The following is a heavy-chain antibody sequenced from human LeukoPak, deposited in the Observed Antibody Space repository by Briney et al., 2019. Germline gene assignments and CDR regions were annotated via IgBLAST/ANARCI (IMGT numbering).Heavy chain of an antibody. V-gene: IGHV3-74*01. J-gene: IGHJ6*02. CDR2: INSDGSST. Sequence: PGGSLRLSCAASGFTFSSYWMHWVRQAPGKGLVWVSRINSDGSSTSYADSVKGRFTISRDNAKNTLYLQMNSLRAEDTAVYYCARDSSLYYYYYGMDVWGQGTTVTVSS. CDR3: ARDSSLYYYYYGMDV. CDR1: GFTFSSYW.